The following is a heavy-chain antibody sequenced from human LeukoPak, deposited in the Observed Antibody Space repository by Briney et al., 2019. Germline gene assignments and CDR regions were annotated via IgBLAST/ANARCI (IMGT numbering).Heavy chain of an antibody. CDR1: GFALSSNY. CDR2: ISSSSSYI. CDR3: ARDRLDIVVVPAAMSVVDY. V-gene: IGHV3-21*01. J-gene: IGHJ4*02. D-gene: IGHD2-2*03. Sequence: GGSLRLSCAASGFALSSNYVGWVRQAPGKGLEWVSSISSSSSYIYYADSVKGRFTISRDNAKNSLYLQMNSLRAEDTAVYYCARDRLDIVVVPAAMSVVDYWGQGTLVTVSS.